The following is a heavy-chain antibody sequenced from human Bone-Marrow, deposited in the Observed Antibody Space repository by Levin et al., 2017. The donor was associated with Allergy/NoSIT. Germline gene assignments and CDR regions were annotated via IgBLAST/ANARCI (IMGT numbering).Heavy chain of an antibody. D-gene: IGHD3-16*01. Sequence: GGSLRLSCEASGFTLSGYWMSWVRQAPGKGLEWVATIKHDGSDKYYVDSVKGRFTVSRDDTNNSLFLHMNSLRAEDTALYFCARVRRSNSSPPRYYFDDWGQGRQVTVSS. CDR1: GFTLSGYW. CDR3: ARVRRSNSSPPRYYFDD. CDR2: IKHDGSDK. V-gene: IGHV3-7*01. J-gene: IGHJ4*02.